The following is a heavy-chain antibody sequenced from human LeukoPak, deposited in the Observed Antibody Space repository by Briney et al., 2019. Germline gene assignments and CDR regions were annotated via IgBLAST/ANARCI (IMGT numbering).Heavy chain of an antibody. V-gene: IGHV4-59*01. CDR3: ARDRRYYDTSGTVYYDAMDV. Sequence: SETLSLTCTVSGGSISSYYWSWIRQPPGKGLEWIGYIYYSGSTNYNPSLKSRVTISVDTSKNQFSLKLSSVTAADTAVYYCARDRRYYDTSGTVYYDAMDVWGQGTTVTVSS. CDR1: GGSISSYY. D-gene: IGHD3-22*01. CDR2: IYYSGST. J-gene: IGHJ6*02.